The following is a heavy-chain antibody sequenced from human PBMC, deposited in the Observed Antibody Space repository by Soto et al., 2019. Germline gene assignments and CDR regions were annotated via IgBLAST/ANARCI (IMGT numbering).Heavy chain of an antibody. Sequence: SETLSLTCGGYGGSFSGYYWTWIRQPPGTGLEWIGEINHSGSTNYNPSLKSRVTISVDTSKNQFSLKLTSVTAADTAVYYCGRGKNPGLFDYWGQGTLVTVSS. CDR2: INHSGST. V-gene: IGHV4-34*01. CDR3: GRGKNPGLFDY. CDR1: GGSFSGYY. D-gene: IGHD2-8*02. J-gene: IGHJ4*02.